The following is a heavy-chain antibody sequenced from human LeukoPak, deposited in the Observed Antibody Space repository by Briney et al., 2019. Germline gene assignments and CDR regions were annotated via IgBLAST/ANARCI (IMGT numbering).Heavy chain of an antibody. Sequence: PSETLSLTCTVSGGSISRNSDYWGWIRQPPGKGLEWIGSIYYGGSTYYNPSLKSRVTISVDTSKNQFSLRLSSVTAADTAVYYCASPHDSVPIPAVLRVDAFDIWGQGTMVTVSS. D-gene: IGHD2-2*01. CDR3: ASPHDSVPIPAVLRVDAFDI. J-gene: IGHJ3*02. V-gene: IGHV4-39*01. CDR2: IYYGGST. CDR1: GGSISRNSDY.